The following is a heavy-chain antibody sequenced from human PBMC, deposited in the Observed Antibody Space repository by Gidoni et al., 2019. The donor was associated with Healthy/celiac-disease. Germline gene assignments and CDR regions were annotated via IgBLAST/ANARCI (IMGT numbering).Heavy chain of an antibody. J-gene: IGHJ5*02. CDR1: GGSISSYY. V-gene: IGHV4-59*01. CDR2: IYYSGST. CDR3: ARDREAARGNWFDP. Sequence: QVQLQESGPGLVKPSETLSLTCTVSGGSISSYYWSWIRQPPGKGLEWIGYIYYSGSTNYNPSLKSRVTISVDTSKNQFSLKLSSVTAADTAVYYCARDREAARGNWFDPWGQGTLVTVSS. D-gene: IGHD6-6*01.